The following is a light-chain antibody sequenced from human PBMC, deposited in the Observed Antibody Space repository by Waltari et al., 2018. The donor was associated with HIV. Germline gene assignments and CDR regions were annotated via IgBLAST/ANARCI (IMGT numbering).Light chain of an antibody. CDR1: SGAVTSVNY. V-gene: IGLV7-43*01. CDR2: ATT. Sequence: QTVVTQEPSLTVSPEGTVTLTCGSSSGAVTSVNYANWFQQKPGQAPRALVYATTNKHSWTPARFSGSILGDKAALTLSGVLPEDEADYYCLLYHDDSRPGVFGGGTHLTVL. CDR3: LLYHDDSRPGV. J-gene: IGLJ3*02.